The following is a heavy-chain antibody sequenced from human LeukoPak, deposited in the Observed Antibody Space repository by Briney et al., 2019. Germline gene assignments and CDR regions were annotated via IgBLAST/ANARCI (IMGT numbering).Heavy chain of an antibody. V-gene: IGHV3-11*04. CDR3: SRDHGNLPYPVVILDY. Sequence: PGGSLRLSCAASGFTFSDHYMSWFRQAPGKGLEWVSYISNSGSLKYYADSVKGRFTISRDNAKNSLYLQMDRLRVEDTAVYYWSRDHGNLPYPVVILDYWGQGSLVTVSS. CDR2: ISNSGSLK. J-gene: IGHJ4*02. D-gene: IGHD3-10*01. CDR1: GFTFSDHY.